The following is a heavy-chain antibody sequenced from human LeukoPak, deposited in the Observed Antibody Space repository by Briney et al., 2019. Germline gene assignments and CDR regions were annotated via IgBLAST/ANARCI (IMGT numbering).Heavy chain of an antibody. Sequence: APVKVSCKASGYTFTSYGISWVRQAPGQGLEWMGWISAYNGNTNYAQKLQGRVTMTTDTSTSTAYMELRSLRSDDTAVYYCARDQNRRWLQLTDAFDIWGQGTMVTVSS. D-gene: IGHD5-24*01. CDR3: ARDQNRRWLQLTDAFDI. CDR1: GYTFTSYG. J-gene: IGHJ3*02. V-gene: IGHV1-18*01. CDR2: ISAYNGNT.